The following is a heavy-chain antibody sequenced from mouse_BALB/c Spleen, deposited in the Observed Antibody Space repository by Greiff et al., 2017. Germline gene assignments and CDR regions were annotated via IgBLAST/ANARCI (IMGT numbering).Heavy chain of an antibody. J-gene: IGHJ2*01. CDR1: EYEFPSHD. CDR3: ARHGGNYYGFDY. Sequence: EVKLQESGGGLVQPGDSLKLSCESNEYEFPSHDMSWVRKTPEKRLELVAAINSDGGSTYYPDTMERRFIISRDNTKKTLYLQMSSLRSEDTALYYCARHGGNYYGFDYWGQGTTLTVSS. V-gene: IGHV5-2*01. CDR2: INSDGGST. D-gene: IGHD1-1*01.